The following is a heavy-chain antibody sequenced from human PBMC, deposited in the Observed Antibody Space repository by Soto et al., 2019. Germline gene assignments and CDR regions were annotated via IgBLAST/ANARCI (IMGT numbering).Heavy chain of an antibody. CDR1: GYTFTSYA. J-gene: IGHJ3*02. Sequence: ASVKVSCKASGYTFTSYAMHWVRQAPGQRLEWMGWINAGNGNTKYSQKFQGRVTITRDTSASTAYMELSSLRSEDTAVYYCARAGPDIVVVVAATDYDAFDIWGQGTMVTVSS. CDR3: ARAGPDIVVVVAATDYDAFDI. V-gene: IGHV1-3*01. D-gene: IGHD2-15*01. CDR2: INAGNGNT.